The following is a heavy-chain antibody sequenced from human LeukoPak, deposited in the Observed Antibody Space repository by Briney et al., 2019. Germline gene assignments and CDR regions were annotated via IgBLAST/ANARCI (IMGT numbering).Heavy chain of an antibody. CDR2: IYYSGNT. V-gene: IGHV4-59*08. CDR1: GDSISGYY. D-gene: IGHD1-1*01. Sequence: PSETLSLTCTVSGDSISGYYWIWMRQPPGKGLEWIGYIYYSGNTNYNPSLKSRVTISVDTSKNQFSLRLSSVTAADTAVYYCARHNDDHWGQGALVTVSS. CDR3: ARHNDDH. J-gene: IGHJ4*02.